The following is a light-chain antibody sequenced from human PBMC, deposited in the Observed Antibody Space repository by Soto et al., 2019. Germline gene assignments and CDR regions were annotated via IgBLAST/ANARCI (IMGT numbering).Light chain of an antibody. J-gene: IGKJ1*01. CDR1: QSMNDW. Sequence: DIQMTRSPSTLSASVGDRVTITCRASQSMNDWLAWFQQKPGKAPKVLIYDASSLQSGVPSRFSGSGSGTEFTLTIDGLQPDDVATYYCLRYNAFSQTFGQGTKVEL. V-gene: IGKV1-5*01. CDR2: DAS. CDR3: LRYNAFSQT.